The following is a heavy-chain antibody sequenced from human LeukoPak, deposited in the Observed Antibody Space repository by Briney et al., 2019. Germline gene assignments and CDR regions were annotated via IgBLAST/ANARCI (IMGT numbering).Heavy chain of an antibody. Sequence: GGSLRLSCAASGFTFSDYYMSWIRQAPGKGLEWVSYISSSGSTIYYADSVKGRFTISRDNAKNSLYLQMNSLRAEDTAVYYCARGAMVSGWYSPYYYYYYMDVWGKGTTVTVSS. D-gene: IGHD6-19*01. V-gene: IGHV3-11*04. CDR1: GFTFSDYY. CDR2: ISSSGSTI. J-gene: IGHJ6*03. CDR3: ARGAMVSGWYSPYYYYYYMDV.